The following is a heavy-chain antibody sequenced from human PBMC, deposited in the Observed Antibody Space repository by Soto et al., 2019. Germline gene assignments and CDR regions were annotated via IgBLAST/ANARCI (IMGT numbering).Heavy chain of an antibody. J-gene: IGHJ6*02. V-gene: IGHV4-61*01. CDR1: CVSVSGGSYY. D-gene: IGHD2-15*01. Sequence: SETLSLTCTVSCVSVSGGSYYWSWIRQPPGRGLEWIAYIYYTGSTNYNPPLKSRVTVSVDTSKNQFSLKLNSVTAADTAVYFCARGLNAAASYYYGFDVWGQGTTVTVSS. CDR3: ARGLNAAASYYYGFDV. CDR2: IYYTGST.